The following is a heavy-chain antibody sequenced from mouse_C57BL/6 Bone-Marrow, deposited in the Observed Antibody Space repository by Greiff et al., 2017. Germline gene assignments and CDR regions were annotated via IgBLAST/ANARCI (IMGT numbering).Heavy chain of an antibody. D-gene: IGHD2-5*01. J-gene: IGHJ3*01. CDR2: IHPNSGST. Sequence: QVQLKQPGAELVKPGASVKLSCKASGYTFTSYWMHWVKQRPGQGLEWIGMIHPNSGSTNYNEKFKSKATLTVDKSTSTAYMQLSSLTSEDSAVYYCARISNWCAYWGQGTLVTVSA. V-gene: IGHV1-64*01. CDR1: GYTFTSYW. CDR3: ARISNWCAY.